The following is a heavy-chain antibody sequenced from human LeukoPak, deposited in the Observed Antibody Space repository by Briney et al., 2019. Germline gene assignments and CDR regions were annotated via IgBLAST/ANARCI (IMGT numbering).Heavy chain of an antibody. CDR1: GYTFTGYY. D-gene: IGHD3-22*01. V-gene: IGHV1-2*02. CDR2: ISPNSGGT. J-gene: IGHJ3*02. CDR3: ARDRVIVGPSDGFDI. Sequence: GASVKVSCKASGYTFTGYYVNWVRQAPGQGLEWMGWISPNSGGTNYAQKFQGRVTMSRDTSISTAYMELSRLRSGDTALYYCARDRVIVGPSDGFDIWGQGTMVTVSS.